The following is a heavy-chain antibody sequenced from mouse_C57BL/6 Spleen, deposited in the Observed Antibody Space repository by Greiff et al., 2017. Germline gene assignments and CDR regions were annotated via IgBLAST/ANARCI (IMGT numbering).Heavy chain of an antibody. CDR3: ARGGGTGYYFDY. Sequence: QVQLKQPGAELVRPGSSVKLSCKASGYTFTSYWMHWVKQRPIQGLEWIGNIDPSDSDTHYNQKFKDKATLTVDKSSSTAYMQLSSLTSEDSAVYYCARGGGTGYYFDYWGQGTTLTVSS. V-gene: IGHV1-52*01. D-gene: IGHD4-1*01. CDR1: GYTFTSYW. J-gene: IGHJ2*01. CDR2: IDPSDSDT.